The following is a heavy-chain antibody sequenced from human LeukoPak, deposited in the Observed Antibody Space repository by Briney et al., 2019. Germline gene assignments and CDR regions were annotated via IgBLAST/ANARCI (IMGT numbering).Heavy chain of an antibody. D-gene: IGHD3-3*01. CDR2: MYDSGTT. Sequence: PSQTLSLTCTVSGGSISSGDYYWNWIRQYPEKGLEWIGYMYDSGTTHYNPALTSRVTITVDTSKNQFSLRLNSVTAADTAVYYCARASDYYPNFDHWGQGTLVTVSS. CDR1: GGSISSGDYY. J-gene: IGHJ4*02. CDR3: ARASDYYPNFDH. V-gene: IGHV4-31*03.